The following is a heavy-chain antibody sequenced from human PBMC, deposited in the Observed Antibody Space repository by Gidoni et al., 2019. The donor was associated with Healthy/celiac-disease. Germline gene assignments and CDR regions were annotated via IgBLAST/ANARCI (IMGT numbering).Heavy chain of an antibody. CDR3: AKDPPSRGWFGEFPNWFDP. CDR1: GFTFCSYA. D-gene: IGHD3-10*01. V-gene: IGHV3-23*01. CDR2: MSGSGGST. Sequence: EVQLLESGGGLVQPGGSLRLSCAASGFTFCSYAMSWVRQAPGKGLVGVSAMSGSGGSTYYADSVKGRFTISRDNSKNTLYLQMNSLRAEDTAVYYCAKDPPSRGWFGEFPNWFDPWGQGTLVTVSS. J-gene: IGHJ5*02.